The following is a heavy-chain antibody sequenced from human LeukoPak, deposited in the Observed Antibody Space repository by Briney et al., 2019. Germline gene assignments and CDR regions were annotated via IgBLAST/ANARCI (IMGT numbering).Heavy chain of an antibody. J-gene: IGHJ4*02. CDR3: ARVIVVVPAGLFDY. D-gene: IGHD2-2*01. CDR2: IKQDGSEK. V-gene: IGHV3-7*01. CDR1: GFTFSSYW. Sequence: GGSLRLSCAASGFTFSSYWMSWVRQAPGKGLEWVANIKQDGSEKYYVDSVKGRFTISRDNAKNSLYLQMNSLRAEDTAVYYCARVIVVVPAGLFDYWGQGTLVTVSS.